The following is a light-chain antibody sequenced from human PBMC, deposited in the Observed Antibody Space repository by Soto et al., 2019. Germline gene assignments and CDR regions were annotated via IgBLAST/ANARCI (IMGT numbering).Light chain of an antibody. CDR1: QSISNY. CDR2: AAS. J-gene: IGKJ1*01. V-gene: IGKV1-39*01. CDR3: QQSYSSPRT. Sequence: IQMTQSPSPLSASVGDRVTITCRASQSISNYLNWYQQKPGKAPKLLMYAASSLQSGVPSRFSCNGSGTDFTLTISSLQPEDFATYYCQQSYSSPRTFGQGTKVEI.